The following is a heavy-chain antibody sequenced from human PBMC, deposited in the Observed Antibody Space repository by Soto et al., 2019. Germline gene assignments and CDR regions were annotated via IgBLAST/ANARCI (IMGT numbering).Heavy chain of an antibody. V-gene: IGHV4-31*03. CDR1: GGSISSGGYY. CDR2: IYYSGST. D-gene: IGHD3-3*01. CDR3: ARDKYYGAQFDY. Sequence: SETLSLTCTVSGGSISSGGYYWSWIRQHPGKGLEWIGYIYYSGSTYYNPSLKSRVTISVGTSKNQFSLKLSSVTAADTAVYYCARDKYYGAQFDYWGQGTLVTVSS. J-gene: IGHJ4*02.